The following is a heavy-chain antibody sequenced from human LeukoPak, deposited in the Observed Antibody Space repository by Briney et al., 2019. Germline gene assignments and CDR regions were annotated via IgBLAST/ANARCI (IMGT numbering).Heavy chain of an antibody. CDR2: IYLGDSDT. Sequence: GESLKISCKGSGDSFTNYWIAWVRQMPGKGLEWMGIIYLGDSDTRYSPSFQGQVTISADKSISTAYLQWSSLKDSDTAMYYWARRAGGYCSGGRCYYFDFWGQGTLVTVSS. J-gene: IGHJ4*02. CDR1: GDSFTNYW. CDR3: ARRAGGYCSGGRCYYFDF. V-gene: IGHV5-51*01. D-gene: IGHD2-15*01.